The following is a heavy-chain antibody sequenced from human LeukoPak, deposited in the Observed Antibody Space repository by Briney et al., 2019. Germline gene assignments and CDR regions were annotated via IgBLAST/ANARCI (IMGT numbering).Heavy chain of an antibody. V-gene: IGHV4-34*01. CDR3: AAAYYYDSGGLNY. Sequence: SETLSLTCAVYGGSFSGYYWSWIRQPPGKGLEWIGEINRSGSTNYNPSLKSRVTISVDTSKNQFSLKLSSVTAADTAVFYCAAAYYYDSGGLNYWGQGTLVTVSS. CDR1: GGSFSGYY. CDR2: INRSGST. D-gene: IGHD3-22*01. J-gene: IGHJ4*02.